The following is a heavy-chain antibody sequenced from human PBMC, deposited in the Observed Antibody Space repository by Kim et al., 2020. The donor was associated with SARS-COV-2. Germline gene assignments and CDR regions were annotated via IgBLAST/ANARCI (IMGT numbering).Heavy chain of an antibody. CDR2: IKSKTDGGTT. CDR3: TTGRTGYSSCWYLSYYYYDGMDV. CDR1: GFTFSNAW. Sequence: GGSLRLSCAASGFTFSNAWMSWVRQAPGKGLEWVGLIKSKTDGGTTDYAAPVKGRFTISRDDSKHTLYLQMNSLKTEATAVYYCTTGRTGYSSCWYLSYYYYDGMDVWGQGTTVTVSS. D-gene: IGHD6-13*01. J-gene: IGHJ6*02. V-gene: IGHV3-15*01.